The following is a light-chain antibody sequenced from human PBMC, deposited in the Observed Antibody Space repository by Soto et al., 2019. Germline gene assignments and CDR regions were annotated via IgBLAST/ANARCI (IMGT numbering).Light chain of an antibody. CDR3: KQANSFPIT. Sequence: DIQMTQSPSTLPASVGDRVTITCRASQDISSWLAWYQQKPGKAHKLLIYAAYSLQSGVHSRFSGSGSGTDFTLTISSLQPEDFATYYCKQANSFPITVGQGTKVDIK. V-gene: IGKV1-12*01. CDR2: AAY. CDR1: QDISSW. J-gene: IGKJ1*01.